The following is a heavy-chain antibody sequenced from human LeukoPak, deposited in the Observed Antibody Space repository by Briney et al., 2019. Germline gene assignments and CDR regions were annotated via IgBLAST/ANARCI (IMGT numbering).Heavy chain of an antibody. CDR2: IKEDGSEK. V-gene: IGHV3-7*01. D-gene: IGHD1-14*01. Sequence: GGSLRLSCAASGFLFSRYWMSWVRQAPGKGLEWVANIKEDGSEKYYVESMKGRFTISRDNVKNSLYLQINSLRAEDTAVYYCARDSFETDIDYWGQGTLVTFSS. J-gene: IGHJ4*02. CDR1: GFLFSRYW. CDR3: ARDSFETDIDY.